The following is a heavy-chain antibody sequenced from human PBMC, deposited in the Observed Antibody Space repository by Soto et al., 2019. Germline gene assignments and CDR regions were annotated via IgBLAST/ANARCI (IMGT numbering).Heavy chain of an antibody. J-gene: IGHJ5*02. V-gene: IGHV1-8*01. CDR2: MNPNSGNT. CDR3: ARAVGYDLWSGYPVRWRGYNWSDP. D-gene: IGHD3-3*01. Sequence: QVQLVQSGAEVKKPGASVKVSCKASGYTFTSYDINWVRQATGQGLEWTGWMNPNSGNTGYAQKFQGRVTMTRNTSISTAYMELSSLRSEETAVYYCARAVGYDLWSGYPVRWRGYNWSDPWGQGNLVTVSS. CDR1: GYTFTSYD.